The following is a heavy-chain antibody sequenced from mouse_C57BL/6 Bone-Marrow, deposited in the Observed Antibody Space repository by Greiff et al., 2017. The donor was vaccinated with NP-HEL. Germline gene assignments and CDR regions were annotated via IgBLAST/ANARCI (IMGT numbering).Heavy chain of an antibody. CDR3: ARLRPREYAMDY. Sequence: EVQLQQSGPVLVKPGASVKMSCKASGYTFTDYYMNWVKQSHGKSLEWIGVINPYNGGTSYNQKFKGKATLTVDKSSSTAYMELNSLTSEDSAVYYCARLRPREYAMDYWGQGTSVTVSS. D-gene: IGHD1-2*01. J-gene: IGHJ4*01. CDR1: GYTFTDYY. V-gene: IGHV1-19*01. CDR2: INPYNGGT.